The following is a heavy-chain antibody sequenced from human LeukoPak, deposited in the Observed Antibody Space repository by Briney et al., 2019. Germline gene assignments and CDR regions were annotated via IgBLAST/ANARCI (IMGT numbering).Heavy chain of an antibody. J-gene: IGHJ6*03. V-gene: IGHV4-38-2*02. Sequence: SETLSLTCTVSGYSISSGYFWGWIRQPPGKGLEWIGSIHHSGITNYNPSLKSRVTISVDTSKNQSSLKLSSVTAADTAVYYCARQEDYYYYYMDVWGKGTTVTISS. CDR2: IHHSGIT. CDR1: GYSISSGYF. CDR3: ARQEDYYYYYMDV.